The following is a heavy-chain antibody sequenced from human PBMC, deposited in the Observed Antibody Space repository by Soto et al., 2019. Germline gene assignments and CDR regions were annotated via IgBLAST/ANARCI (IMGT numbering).Heavy chain of an antibody. J-gene: IGHJ6*02. CDR2: VSPPFRTS. Sequence: QVQLVQSGAEVKNPGSSVKVSCKTSGVSFNNNGIGWVRQAPGHGLEWMGGVSPPFRTSNYARKFQGRISITADVSTGTVNMELSSLTSEDTAQYYCARVLYYGSGSYSPYGMDVWGQGTTVTVSS. D-gene: IGHD3-10*01. CDR3: ARVLYYGSGSYSPYGMDV. V-gene: IGHV1-69*01. CDR1: GVSFNNNG.